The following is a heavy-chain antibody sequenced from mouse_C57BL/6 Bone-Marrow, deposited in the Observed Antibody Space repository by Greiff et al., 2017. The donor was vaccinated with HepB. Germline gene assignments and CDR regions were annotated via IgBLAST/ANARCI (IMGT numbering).Heavy chain of an antibody. CDR3: ARRGVEWYFDV. CDR1: GFTFSDYG. D-gene: IGHD1-1*01. CDR2: ISNLAYSI. J-gene: IGHJ1*03. Sequence: EVMLVESGGGLVQPGGSLKLSCAASGFTFSDYGMAWVRQAPRKGPEWVAFISNLAYSIYYADTVTGRFTISRENAKNTRYLEMSSLRSEDTARYYCARRGVEWYFDVWGTGTTVTVSS. V-gene: IGHV5-15*01.